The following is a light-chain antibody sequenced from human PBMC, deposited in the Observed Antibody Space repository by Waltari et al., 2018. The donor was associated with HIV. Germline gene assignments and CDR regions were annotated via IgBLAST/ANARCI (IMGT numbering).Light chain of an antibody. CDR2: ADS. CDR1: QLGNKY. V-gene: IGLV3-1*01. Sequence: TQPPSVSVSPGQTASITCSGHQLGNKYTSWYQQKPGQSPVLVIYADSYRPSGVPERFSGSTSGNTATLAISGAQPLDEAEYYCQTWDTTSYVVFGGGTQLTV. CDR3: QTWDTTSYVV. J-gene: IGLJ2*01.